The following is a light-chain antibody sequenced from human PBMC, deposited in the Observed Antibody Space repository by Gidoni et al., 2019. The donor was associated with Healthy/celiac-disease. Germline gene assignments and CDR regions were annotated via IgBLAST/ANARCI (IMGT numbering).Light chain of an antibody. J-gene: IGKJ2*01. CDR2: DAS. CDR3: QQYDNRPPYT. CDR1: QDISNY. V-gene: IGKV1-33*01. Sequence: DIQMTQSPSSLSASVGDRVTITCQASQDISNYLNWYQQKPGKAPKLLSYDASNLETGVPSRVSGSGSGTDFTCTISSLQPEDIATYYCQQYDNRPPYTFGQGTKLEIK.